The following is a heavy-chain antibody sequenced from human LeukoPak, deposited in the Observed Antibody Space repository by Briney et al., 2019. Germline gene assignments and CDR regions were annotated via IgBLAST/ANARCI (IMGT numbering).Heavy chain of an antibody. Sequence: GGSLRLSCAASGFTFSSYAMSWVRQAPGKGLEWVSYISSSSSTIYYADSVKGRFTISRDNAKNSLYLQMNSLRAEDTAVYYCATTGYSSGWYEPTFDYWGQGTLVTVSS. CDR3: ATTGYSSGWYEPTFDY. J-gene: IGHJ4*02. CDR2: ISSSSSTI. V-gene: IGHV3-48*01. CDR1: GFTFSSYA. D-gene: IGHD6-19*01.